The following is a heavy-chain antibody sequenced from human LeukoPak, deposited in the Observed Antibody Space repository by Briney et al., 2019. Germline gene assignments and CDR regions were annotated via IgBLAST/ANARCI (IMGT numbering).Heavy chain of an antibody. V-gene: IGHV4-4*07. Sequence: SETLSLTCTVSGGSISSYYLGWIRQPAGKGLEWIGHIYTSGSTNYSPSLKSRVTMSVDTSRNQFSLRLSSVTAADTAVYYCARGKWELPIDYWGQGTLVTVSS. CDR2: IYTSGST. J-gene: IGHJ4*02. CDR1: GGSISSYY. D-gene: IGHD1-26*01. CDR3: ARGKWELPIDY.